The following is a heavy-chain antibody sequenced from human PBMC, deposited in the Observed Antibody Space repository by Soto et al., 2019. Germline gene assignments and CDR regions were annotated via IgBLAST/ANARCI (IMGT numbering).Heavy chain of an antibody. J-gene: IGHJ3*02. V-gene: IGHV3-23*01. D-gene: IGHD3-3*01. CDR1: GFTFSSYA. CDR3: ANSDDFLSAFDM. Sequence: GGSLRLSCAASGFTFSSYAMTWVRQAPGKGLEWVSSISGSGSNTYHADSVKGRFTISRDNSKNTLYMQMISLRAEDTAIYYCANSDDFLSAFDMWGQGTKVTVSS. CDR2: ISGSGSNT.